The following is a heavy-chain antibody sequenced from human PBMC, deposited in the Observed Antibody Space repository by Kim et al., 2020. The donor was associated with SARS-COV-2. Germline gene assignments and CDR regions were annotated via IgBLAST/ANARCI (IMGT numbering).Heavy chain of an antibody. D-gene: IGHD6-13*01. CDR2: IYYSGST. CDR1: GGSISSGGYY. V-gene: IGHV4-31*03. J-gene: IGHJ6*02. CDR3: ARVFAEAAAFNYYYGMDV. Sequence: SETLSLTCTVSGGSISSGGYYWSWIRQHPGKGLEWIGYIYYSGSTYYNPSLKSRVTISVDTSKNQFSLKLSSVTAADTAVYYCARVFAEAAAFNYYYGMDVWGQGTTVTVSS.